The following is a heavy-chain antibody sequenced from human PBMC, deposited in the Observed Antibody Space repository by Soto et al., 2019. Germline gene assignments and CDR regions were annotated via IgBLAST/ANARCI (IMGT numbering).Heavy chain of an antibody. D-gene: IGHD6-13*01. J-gene: IGHJ5*02. Sequence: QVQLQESGPGLVKPSETLSLSCTVFNGSLSNSYWNWIRQPAGKGLEWIGRIYTSGSTNYNPSLRSRVTMSVDTSKNQFSLKLNSVTAADTAVYYCARSSHKESWFNPWGQGTLVTVSS. CDR1: NGSLSNSY. V-gene: IGHV4-4*07. CDR3: ARSSHKESWFNP. CDR2: IYTSGST.